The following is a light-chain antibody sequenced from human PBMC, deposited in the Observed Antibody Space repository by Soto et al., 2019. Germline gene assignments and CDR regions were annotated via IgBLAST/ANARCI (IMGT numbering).Light chain of an antibody. V-gene: IGLV2-14*01. CDR3: CSSTDIALDVV. J-gene: IGLJ2*01. CDR1: SSDIGDYDY. Sequence: QSALTQPASVSGSPGQSITISCTGTSSDIGDYDYVSWYQHLPGKAPKLLIFDVTHRPSGVSDRFSGSKSGNTASLTISGVRHEDDADDYCCSSTDIALDVVFGGGTKLTVL. CDR2: DVT.